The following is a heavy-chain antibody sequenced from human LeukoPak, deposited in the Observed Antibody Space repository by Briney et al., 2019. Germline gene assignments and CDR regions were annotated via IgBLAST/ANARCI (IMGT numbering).Heavy chain of an antibody. V-gene: IGHV1-18*01. CDR2: ISAYNGNT. J-gene: IGHJ4*02. D-gene: IGHD3-22*01. CDR1: GYTFTSYG. Sequence: ASVKVSCKASGYTFTSYGISWVRQAPGQGLEWMGWISAYNGNTNYAQKLQGRVTMTTDASTSTVYMELRSLRSDDTAVYYCARGSPPRRNYGSSGYYSYYFDYWGQGTLVTVSS. CDR3: ARGSPPRRNYGSSGYYSYYFDY.